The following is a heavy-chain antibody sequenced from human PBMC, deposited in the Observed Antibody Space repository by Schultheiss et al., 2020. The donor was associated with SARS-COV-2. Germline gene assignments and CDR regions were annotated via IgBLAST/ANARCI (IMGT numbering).Heavy chain of an antibody. CDR1: GYSFTSYW. V-gene: IGHV5-51*01. D-gene: IGHD1-26*01. CDR3: ARHPRVGATYFDY. J-gene: IGHJ4*02. CDR2: IYPGDSDT. Sequence: GGSLRLSCKGSGYSFTSYWIGWVRQMPGKGLEWMGIIYPGDSDTRYSPSFQGQVTISADKSISTAYLQWSSLKASDTAMYYCARHPRVGATYFDYWGQGTVVTVAT.